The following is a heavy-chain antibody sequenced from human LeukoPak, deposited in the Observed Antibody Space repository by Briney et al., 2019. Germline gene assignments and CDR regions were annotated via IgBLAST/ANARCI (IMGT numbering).Heavy chain of an antibody. Sequence: PGGSLRLSCAASGFTFSDYYMSWIRQAPGKGLEWVSYISSSGSTIYYADSVKGRFTISRDNAKNSLYLQMNSLRAEDTAVYYCARAEMTGTWYSSSSGGWFEHGNWGQGTLVTVSS. CDR2: ISSSGSTI. D-gene: IGHD6-6*01. J-gene: IGHJ4*02. CDR1: GFTFSDYY. V-gene: IGHV3-11*01. CDR3: ARAEMTGTWYSSSSGGWFEHGN.